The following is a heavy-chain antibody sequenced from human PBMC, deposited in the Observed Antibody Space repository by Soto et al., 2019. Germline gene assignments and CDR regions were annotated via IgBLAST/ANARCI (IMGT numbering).Heavy chain of an antibody. J-gene: IGHJ6*02. D-gene: IGHD3-10*01. CDR3: ARGQLVWYGDLTPYHRDMDV. Sequence: SETLSLTCAFYGGSFDDFYWSWVRQSPGKGLEWVGEISHDGGTNYSPSLASRVSISVDTSKNQFSLHLRSVTAADTGLYYCARGQLVWYGDLTPYHRDMDVWGQGTTVTVS. CDR2: ISHDGGT. CDR1: GGSFDDFY. V-gene: IGHV4-34*01.